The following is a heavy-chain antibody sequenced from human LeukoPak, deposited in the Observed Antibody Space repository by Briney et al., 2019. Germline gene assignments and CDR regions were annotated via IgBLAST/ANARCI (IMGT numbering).Heavy chain of an antibody. Sequence: GGSLRLSCAASGFTFSSYGMHWVRQAPGKGLEWVAVISYDGSNKYYADSVKGRFTISRDNSKNTLYLQMNSLRAEDTALYYCAKETIAVAGSDALDIWGQGTMVTVSS. CDR2: ISYDGSNK. J-gene: IGHJ3*02. D-gene: IGHD6-19*01. V-gene: IGHV3-30*18. CDR3: AKETIAVAGSDALDI. CDR1: GFTFSSYG.